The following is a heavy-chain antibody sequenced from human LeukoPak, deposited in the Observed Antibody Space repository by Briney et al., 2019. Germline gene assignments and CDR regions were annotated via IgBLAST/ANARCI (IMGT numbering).Heavy chain of an antibody. V-gene: IGHV1-2*06. CDR1: GYTYTGYY. CDR2: INPNTGGT. Sequence: ASVKVSCKASGYTYTGYYMHWMRQAPGQGLEWMGRINPNTGGTNYAQKFQGRVTMTRDTSISTAYMELRRLRSDDTAVFYCARDHLRGESTGGYHFDYWGQGTLVTVSS. CDR3: ARDHLRGESTGGYHFDY. J-gene: IGHJ4*02. D-gene: IGHD3-16*02.